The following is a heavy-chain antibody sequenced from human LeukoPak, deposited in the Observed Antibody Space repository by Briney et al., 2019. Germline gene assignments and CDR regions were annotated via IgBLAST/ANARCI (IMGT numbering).Heavy chain of an antibody. Sequence: AGGSLRLSCAASGFTFSSYGMHWVRQAPGKGLEWVAFIRYDGSNKYYADSVKGRFTISRDNSKNTLYLQMNSLRAEDTAVYYCARVSSGSYPGGWDVWGKGTTVTISS. CDR3: ARVSSGSYPGGWDV. D-gene: IGHD1-26*01. J-gene: IGHJ6*04. CDR1: GFTFSSYG. CDR2: IRYDGSNK. V-gene: IGHV3-30*02.